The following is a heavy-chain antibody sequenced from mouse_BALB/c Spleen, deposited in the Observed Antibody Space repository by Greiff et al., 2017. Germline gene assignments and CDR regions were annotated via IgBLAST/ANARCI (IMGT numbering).Heavy chain of an antibody. CDR3: TPHYYGSSYDY. CDR2: IRLKSNNYAT. D-gene: IGHD1-1*01. CDR1: GFTFSNYW. J-gene: IGHJ2*01. Sequence: EVQGVESGGGLVQPGGSMKLSCVASGFTFSNYWMNWVRQSPEKGLEWVAEIRLKSNNYATHYAESVKGRFTISRDDSKSSVYLQMNNLRAEDTGIYYCTPHYYGSSYDYWGQGTTLTVSS. V-gene: IGHV6-6*02.